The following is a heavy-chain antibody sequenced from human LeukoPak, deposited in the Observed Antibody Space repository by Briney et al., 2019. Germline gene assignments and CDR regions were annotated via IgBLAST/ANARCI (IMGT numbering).Heavy chain of an antibody. CDR3: ARVYYDFWSGYEYDAFDI. CDR1: GGTFSSYA. Sequence: ASVKVSCKASGGTFSSYAISWVRQAPGQGLEWMGRIIPIFGTANYAQKFQGRVTITTDESTSTAYMELRSLRSDDTAVYYCARVYYDFWSGYEYDAFDIWGQGTMVTVSS. CDR2: IIPIFGTA. J-gene: IGHJ3*02. V-gene: IGHV1-69*05. D-gene: IGHD3-3*01.